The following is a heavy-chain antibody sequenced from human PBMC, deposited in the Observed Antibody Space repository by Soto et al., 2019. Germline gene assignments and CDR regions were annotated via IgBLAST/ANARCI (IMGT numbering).Heavy chain of an antibody. CDR1: GGSISRGDYY. V-gene: IGHV4-30-4*01. D-gene: IGHD5-12*01. CDR2: IYYSGST. CDR3: ARDLYGGYRSFNF. Sequence: SETLSLTCTVSGGSISRGDYYWGWFRQPPGKGLEWIGYIYYSGSTYYNPSLKSRVTISVDTSKNQFSLKLTSVTAADTAVYYCARDLYGGYRSFNFWGQGTLVTVSS. J-gene: IGHJ4*02.